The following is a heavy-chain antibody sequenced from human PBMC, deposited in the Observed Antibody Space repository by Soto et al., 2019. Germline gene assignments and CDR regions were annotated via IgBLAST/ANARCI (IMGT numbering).Heavy chain of an antibody. CDR3: ARGQYDFWSGHPYYYYYYMDV. D-gene: IGHD3-3*01. CDR2: ISAYNGNT. V-gene: IGHV1-18*01. Sequence: ASVKVSCKASGYTFTSYGISWVRQAPGQGLEWMGWISAYNGNTNYAQKLQGRVTMTTDTSTSTAYMELRSLRSDDTAVYYCARGQYDFWSGHPYYYYYYMDVWGKGTTVTVSS. CDR1: GYTFTSYG. J-gene: IGHJ6*03.